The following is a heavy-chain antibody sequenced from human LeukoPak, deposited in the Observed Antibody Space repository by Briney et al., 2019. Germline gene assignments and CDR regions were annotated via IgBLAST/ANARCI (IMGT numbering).Heavy chain of an antibody. CDR3: ARGRGLTLSYHYFDY. CDR2: ISSGSSTT. CDR1: GFTFSSYW. V-gene: IGHV3-48*02. J-gene: IGHJ4*02. D-gene: IGHD3-10*01. Sequence: GGSLILSCAASGFTFSSYWMSWVRQAPGRGLEWVSYISSGSSTTYYADSVKGRFTISRDNAKNSLYLQVNSLRDEDTAVYYCARGRGLTLSYHYFDYWGQGTLVTVSS.